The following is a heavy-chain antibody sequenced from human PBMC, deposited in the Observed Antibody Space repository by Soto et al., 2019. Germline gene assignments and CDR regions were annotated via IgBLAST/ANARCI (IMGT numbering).Heavy chain of an antibody. D-gene: IGHD2-2*01. Sequence: GGSLRLSCAASGFTFSTYWMHWVRQAPGKGLVWVSRTNTDGSSTTYADSVEGRFTISRDNAKNTLYLQMNSLRAEDTAVYYCARGTRVIPAGSDFDYWGQGTLVTVSS. CDR3: ARGTRVIPAGSDFDY. CDR1: GFTFSTYW. V-gene: IGHV3-74*01. CDR2: TNTDGSST. J-gene: IGHJ4*02.